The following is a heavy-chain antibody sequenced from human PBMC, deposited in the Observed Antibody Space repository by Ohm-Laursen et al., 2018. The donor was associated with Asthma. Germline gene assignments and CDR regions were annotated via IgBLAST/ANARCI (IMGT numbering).Heavy chain of an antibody. V-gene: IGHV3-21*01. D-gene: IGHD3-3*01. J-gene: IGHJ4*02. CDR3: ARDVMEWYLPAFDF. CDR1: GLTFSSYS. Sequence: SPRLSCTASGLTFSSYSMNWVRQAPGKGLEWVSSISSGSSYIYYTDSVKGRFTISRDNAKNSLYLQMNSLRPDDTAVYYCARDVMEWYLPAFDFWGQGTLVTVSS. CDR2: ISSGSSYI.